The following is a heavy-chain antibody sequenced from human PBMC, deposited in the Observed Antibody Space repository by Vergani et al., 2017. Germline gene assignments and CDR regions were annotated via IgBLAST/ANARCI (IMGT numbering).Heavy chain of an antibody. CDR2: IIPIFGTA. J-gene: IGHJ2*01. CDR1: GGTFSSYA. Sequence: QVQLVQSGAEVKKPGSSVKVSCKASGGTFSSYAISWVRQAPGQGLEWMGGIIPIFGTANYAQKFQGRVTITADKSTSTAYMELSSLRSEDTAVYYCARAPSIEVPAPDWYFDLWGRGTLVTVSS. D-gene: IGHD2-2*01. CDR3: ARAPSIEVPAPDWYFDL. V-gene: IGHV1-69*06.